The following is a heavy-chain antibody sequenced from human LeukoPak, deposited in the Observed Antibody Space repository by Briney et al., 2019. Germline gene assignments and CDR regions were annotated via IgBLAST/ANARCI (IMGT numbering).Heavy chain of an antibody. CDR2: ISGSSSYI. Sequence: GGSLRLSCAASGFTFSSYSMNWVRQAPGKGLEWVSSISGSSSYIYYADPVKGRFTISRDNAKNSLYLQMNSLRAEDTAVYYCARDGSIAARPHPYYFDYWGQGTLVTVSS. V-gene: IGHV3-21*01. CDR3: ARDGSIAARPHPYYFDY. D-gene: IGHD6-6*01. J-gene: IGHJ4*02. CDR1: GFTFSSYS.